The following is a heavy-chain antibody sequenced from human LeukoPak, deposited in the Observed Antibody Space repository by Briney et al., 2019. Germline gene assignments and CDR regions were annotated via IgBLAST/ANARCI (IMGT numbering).Heavy chain of an antibody. V-gene: IGHV4-30-2*01. Sequence: SETLSPTCAVSGGSISSGSYSWSWIRQPPGKGLEWIGYIYPRGSTYYNPSLKSRVILSLDKSANQFSLNLSSVTAADTAVYYCARERTMVRGMSWFDPWGQGTLVTVSS. CDR3: ARERTMVRGMSWFDP. D-gene: IGHD3-10*01. CDR2: IYPRGST. CDR1: GGSISSGSYS. J-gene: IGHJ5*02.